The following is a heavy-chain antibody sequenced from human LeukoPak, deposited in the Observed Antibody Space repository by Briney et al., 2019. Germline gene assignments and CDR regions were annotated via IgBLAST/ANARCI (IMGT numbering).Heavy chain of an antibody. CDR3: ASPRSGYRYTFDY. J-gene: IGHJ4*02. V-gene: IGHV4-4*09. Sequence: PSETLSLTCTVSGGSINTYYWSWIRQAPGKGLEWIGYISTSGSTNYNPSLKSRVSISLDTSKNRFSLNLNFVTAADTAVYYCASPRSGYRYTFDYWGQGALVTVSS. CDR2: ISTSGST. D-gene: IGHD3-22*01. CDR1: GGSINTYY.